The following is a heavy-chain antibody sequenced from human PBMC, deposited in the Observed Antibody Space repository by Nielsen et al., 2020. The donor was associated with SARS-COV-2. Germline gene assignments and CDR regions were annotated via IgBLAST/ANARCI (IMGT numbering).Heavy chain of an antibody. D-gene: IGHD6-13*01. CDR2: IYYSGST. Sequence: WIRQPPGKGLEWIGYIYYSGSTYYNPSLKSRVTISVDKSKNQFSLKLSSVTAADTAVYYCARGVPQYSSSRYGGNWFDPWGQGTLVTVSS. J-gene: IGHJ5*02. V-gene: IGHV4-61*05. CDR3: ARGVPQYSSSRYGGNWFDP.